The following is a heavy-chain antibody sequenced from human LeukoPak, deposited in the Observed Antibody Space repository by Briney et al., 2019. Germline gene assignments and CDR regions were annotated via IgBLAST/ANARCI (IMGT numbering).Heavy chain of an antibody. CDR3: ARDEGGTLTGDSGFDY. D-gene: IGHD7-27*01. J-gene: IGHJ4*02. V-gene: IGHV4-4*07. Sequence: ETLSLTCTVSGGSISSYYWSWIRPPAGKGLEWIGRIYTSGSTNYNPSLKSRVTISVDTSKNQFSLKLSSVTAADTAVYYCARDEGGTLTGDSGFDYWGQGTLVTVSS. CDR2: IYTSGST. CDR1: GGSISSYY.